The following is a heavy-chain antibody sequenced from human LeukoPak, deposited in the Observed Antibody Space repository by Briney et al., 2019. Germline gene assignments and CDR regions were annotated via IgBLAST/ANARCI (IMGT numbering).Heavy chain of an antibody. CDR3: AKGEDIVATTDFDY. J-gene: IGHJ4*02. CDR2: ISSSSSTI. CDR1: GFTFSSYS. D-gene: IGHD5-12*01. Sequence: GGSLRLSCAASGFTFSSYSMNWVRQAPGKGLEWVSYISSSSSTIYYADSVKGRFTISRDNAKNSLYLQMNSLRAEDTAVYYCAKGEDIVATTDFDYWGQGTLVTVSS. V-gene: IGHV3-48*01.